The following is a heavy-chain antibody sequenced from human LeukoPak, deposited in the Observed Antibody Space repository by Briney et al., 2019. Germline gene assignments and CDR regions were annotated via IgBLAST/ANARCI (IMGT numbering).Heavy chain of an antibody. J-gene: IGHJ4*02. CDR1: GYTFTSYY. Sequence: ASVKVSCKASGYTFTSYYMHWVRQAPGQGLEWKGIINPSGGSTSYAQTFQGRVTMTRDMSTSTVYMELSSLRSEDTAVYYCARGGTIFGVVINYFAYWGQGTLVTVSS. V-gene: IGHV1-46*01. CDR2: INPSGGST. D-gene: IGHD3-3*01. CDR3: ARGGTIFGVVINYFAY.